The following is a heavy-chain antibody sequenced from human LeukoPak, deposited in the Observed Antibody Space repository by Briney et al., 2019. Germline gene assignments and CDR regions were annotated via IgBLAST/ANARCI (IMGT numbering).Heavy chain of an antibody. D-gene: IGHD5-12*01. CDR3: ANLYSAYDFGY. J-gene: IGHJ4*02. CDR2: ISYDGSNK. V-gene: IGHV3-30*18. Sequence: GGSLRLSCAASGFTFSSYGMHWVRQAPGKGLEWVAVISYDGSNKYYADSVKGRFTISRDNSKNTLYLQMNSLRAEDTAVYYCANLYSAYDFGYWGQGTLVTVSS. CDR1: GFTFSSYG.